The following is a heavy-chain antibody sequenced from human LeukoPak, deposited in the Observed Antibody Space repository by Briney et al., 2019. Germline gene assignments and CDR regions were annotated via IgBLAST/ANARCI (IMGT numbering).Heavy chain of an antibody. CDR1: GFTFSSYW. J-gene: IGHJ4*02. CDR2: IDSGGRST. Sequence: GSLRLSCAASGFTFSSYWMHWVRQAPGKGLVWVSRIDSGGRSTSYGGSVMGRFTTSRDNAKNTLYLQMDSLSAEDTAVYYCARDVWGDRDSYFDSWGQGTLVTVSS. CDR3: ARDVWGDRDSYFDS. V-gene: IGHV3-74*01. D-gene: IGHD2-21*01.